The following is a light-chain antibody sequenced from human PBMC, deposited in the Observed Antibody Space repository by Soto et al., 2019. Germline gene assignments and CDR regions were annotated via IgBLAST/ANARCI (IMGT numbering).Light chain of an antibody. J-gene: IGKJ2*01. CDR2: GVS. CDR3: QQYSSLPHT. Sequence: ENVLTQSPGTLSLSPGERATLSCRATQSVTSSYFAWYQQKPGQAPRLLIYGVSSRATDIPDRFSGSGSGTDFTLTISRLEPEVLVMYYCQQYSSLPHTFGQGTKLEVK. CDR1: QSVTSSY. V-gene: IGKV3-20*01.